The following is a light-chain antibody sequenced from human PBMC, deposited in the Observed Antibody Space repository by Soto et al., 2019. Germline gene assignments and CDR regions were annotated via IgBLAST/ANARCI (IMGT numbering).Light chain of an antibody. Sequence: DIQVNQSMCSPSATKRDRVSMTCGASQNIGIWLAWYQQKPGKAPNLLIYDASTLHSGVPSRFSVCGSGTDFTLTISILQPVDFGTYDLPDVNVYPATFAGGTKVDIK. J-gene: IGKJ4*01. CDR2: DAS. CDR1: QNIGIW. CDR3: PDVNVYPAT. V-gene: IGKV1-5*01.